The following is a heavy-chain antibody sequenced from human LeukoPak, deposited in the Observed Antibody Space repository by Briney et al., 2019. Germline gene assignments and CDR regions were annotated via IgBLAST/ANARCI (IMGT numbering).Heavy chain of an antibody. J-gene: IGHJ4*02. CDR1: GYTFTSYA. CDR2: INAGNGNT. CDR3: ARRSRTHYYDSSGYPSPFDY. V-gene: IGHV1-3*01. Sequence: ASVKVSCKASGYTFTSYAMHWVRQAPGQRLEWMGWINAGNGNTKYSQKFQGRVTITRDTSASTAYMELSSLRSEDTAVYYCARRSRTHYYDSSGYPSPFDYWGQGTLVTVSS. D-gene: IGHD3-22*01.